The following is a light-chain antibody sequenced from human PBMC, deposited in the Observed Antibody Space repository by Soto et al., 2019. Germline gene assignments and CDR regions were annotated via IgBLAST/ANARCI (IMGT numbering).Light chain of an antibody. V-gene: IGLV2-14*01. Sequence: QSALTQPASVSGSPGQSITISCTGTSSDVGGYNYVSWYQQHPGKAPKLMIYEVSNRPSGVSNRFTDSKSGNTASLTISGLQAEDEAGYYCSSYTSSSTLVFGGGTKLTVL. J-gene: IGLJ2*01. CDR3: SSYTSSSTLV. CDR1: SSDVGGYNY. CDR2: EVS.